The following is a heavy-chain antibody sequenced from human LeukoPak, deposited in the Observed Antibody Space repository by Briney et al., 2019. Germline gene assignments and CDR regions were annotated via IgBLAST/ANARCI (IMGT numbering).Heavy chain of an antibody. J-gene: IGHJ6*02. D-gene: IGHD6-19*01. CDR3: ARDLSGDAVAPVRGYYYGMDV. Sequence: GASVKVSCKASGGTLSSYAISWVRQAPRQGLEWMGGIIPIFGTANYAQKFQGRVTITADESTSTAYMELSSLRSEDTAVYYCARDLSGDAVAPVRGYYYGMDVWGQGTTVTVSS. CDR1: GGTLSSYA. CDR2: IIPIFGTA. V-gene: IGHV1-69*01.